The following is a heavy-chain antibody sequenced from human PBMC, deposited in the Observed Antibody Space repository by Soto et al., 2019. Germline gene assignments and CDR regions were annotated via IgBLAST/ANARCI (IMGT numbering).Heavy chain of an antibody. J-gene: IGHJ4*02. D-gene: IGHD3-22*01. CDR2: ISVSGGST. CDR1: GFTFRNYA. CDR3: AKGMYYYDSSGYRLFDY. Sequence: GGSLRLSCAASGFTFRNYAMNWVRQAPGKGLEWVSGISVSGGSTYYADSVKGRFTVSRDNSKNTVFLQMNNLRAEDTAVYFCAKGMYYYDSSGYRLFDYWGQGTLVSVSS. V-gene: IGHV3-23*01.